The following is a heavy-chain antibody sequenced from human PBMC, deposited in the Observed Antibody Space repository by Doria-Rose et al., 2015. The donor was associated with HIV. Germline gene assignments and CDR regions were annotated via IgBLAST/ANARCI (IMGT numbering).Heavy chain of an antibody. D-gene: IGHD2-21*02. Sequence: VKKPGASAKISCKASGYTFTNNYMHWVRQAPGQGLEWMGIINPRSGSTSYAQKFQGRVTMTRDTSTSTVYMELRSLRSEDTAMYYCAREAGTADWFDPWGQGTLVIVSS. CDR1: GYTFTNNY. J-gene: IGHJ5*02. V-gene: IGHV1-46*01. CDR3: AREAGTADWFDP. CDR2: INPRSGST.